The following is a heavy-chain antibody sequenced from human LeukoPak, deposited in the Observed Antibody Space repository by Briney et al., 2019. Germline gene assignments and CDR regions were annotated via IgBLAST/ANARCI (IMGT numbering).Heavy chain of an antibody. V-gene: IGHV3-21*01. CDR3: AREFSTVGNFDY. Sequence: GDPVRHPYATWGLHLRCFSMIGLGPAPGKGLEGVSSIYFTANPISYADSARGRFTISRDNAHSSVYLQMNGLRAEDTAVYYCAREFSTVGNFDYWGQGTLVTVSS. CDR2: IYFTANPI. CDR1: GLHLRCFS. J-gene: IGHJ4*02. D-gene: IGHD3-3*02.